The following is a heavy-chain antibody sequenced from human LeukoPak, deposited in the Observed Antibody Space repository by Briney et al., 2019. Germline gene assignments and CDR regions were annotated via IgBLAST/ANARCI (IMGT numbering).Heavy chain of an antibody. D-gene: IGHD2-21*02. V-gene: IGHV3-23*01. Sequence: GGSLRLSCAASGFTFSSYAMNWVRQAPGKGLEWVSAISGSGGSTYYADSVKGRFTVSRDNSKNTLYLQMNSLRAEDTAVYYCARYGDYTADYWGQGTLVTVSS. CDR1: GFTFSSYA. CDR2: ISGSGGST. CDR3: ARYGDYTADY. J-gene: IGHJ4*02.